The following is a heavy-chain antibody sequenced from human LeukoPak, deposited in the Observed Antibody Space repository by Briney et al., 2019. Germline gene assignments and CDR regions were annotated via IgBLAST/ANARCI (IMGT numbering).Heavy chain of an antibody. CDR1: GFTFSSYG. CDR3: ARGVPAAMGYFQH. CDR2: INNSSSTI. J-gene: IGHJ1*01. D-gene: IGHD2-2*01. Sequence: GRSLRLSCAASGFTFSSYGMHWVRQAPGKGLEWLSYINNSSSTIYYADSVKGRFTISRDNAKNSLYLQMNSLKAEDTAVYYCARGVPAAMGYFQHWGQGTLVTVSS. V-gene: IGHV3-48*01.